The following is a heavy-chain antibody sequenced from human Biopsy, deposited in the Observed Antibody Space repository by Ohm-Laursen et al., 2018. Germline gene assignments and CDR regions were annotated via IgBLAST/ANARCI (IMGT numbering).Heavy chain of an antibody. CDR2: ISYNERT. CDR1: GASVKTSGYF. J-gene: IGHJ2*01. V-gene: IGHV4-31*03. CDR3: VREPKTGTAEAWYFDL. Sequence: SQTLSLTCSVSGASVKTSGYFWAWIRQRPGKGLEWIGYISYNERTHYNPSLTSRLAISFDTSNNRISLQLRSVSAADTAVYYCVREPKTGTAEAWYFDLWGRGTLVTVSS. D-gene: IGHD3-9*01.